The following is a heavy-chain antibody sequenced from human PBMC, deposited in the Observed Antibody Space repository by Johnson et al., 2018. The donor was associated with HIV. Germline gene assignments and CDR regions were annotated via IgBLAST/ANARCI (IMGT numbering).Heavy chain of an antibody. CDR1: GFTVSGNY. Sequence: EVQLVESGGGLVQPGGSLRLSCAASGFTVSGNYMSWVRQAPGKGLEWVSVIYRGGSTYYADSVKGRFTISRDNSKNTLYLQMNSLRAEDTTMYYCARGGVGYSGSYHDAFDLWGQGTMVTVSS. CDR2: IYRGGST. V-gene: IGHV3-66*01. CDR3: ARGGVGYSGSYHDAFDL. J-gene: IGHJ3*01. D-gene: IGHD1-26*01.